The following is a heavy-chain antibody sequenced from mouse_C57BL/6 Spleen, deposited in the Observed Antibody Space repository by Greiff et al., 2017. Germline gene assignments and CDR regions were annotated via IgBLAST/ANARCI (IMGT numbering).Heavy chain of an antibody. D-gene: IGHD1-1*01. CDR2: ISDGGSYT. V-gene: IGHV5-4*01. CDR3: ARDQYYYGSSSWFAY. J-gene: IGHJ3*01. Sequence: EVQGVESGGGLVKPGGSLKLSCAASGFTFSSYAMSWVRQTPEKRLEWVATISDGGSYTYYPDNVKGRFTISRDNAKNNLYLQMSHLKSEDTAMYYCARDQYYYGSSSWFAYWGQGTLVTVSA. CDR1: GFTFSSYA.